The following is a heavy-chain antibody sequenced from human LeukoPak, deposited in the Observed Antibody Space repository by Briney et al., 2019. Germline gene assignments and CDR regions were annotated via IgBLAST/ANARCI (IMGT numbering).Heavy chain of an antibody. D-gene: IGHD3-10*01. CDR2: INHSGST. J-gene: IGHJ3*02. CDR3: ARDLGFAHAFDI. Sequence: SETLSLTCAVYGGSFSGYYWSWIRQPPGKGLEWIGEINHSGSTNYNPSLKSRVTISVDTSKNQFSLKLSSVTAADTAVYYCARDLGFAHAFDIWGQGTMVTVPS. CDR1: GGSFSGYY. V-gene: IGHV4-34*01.